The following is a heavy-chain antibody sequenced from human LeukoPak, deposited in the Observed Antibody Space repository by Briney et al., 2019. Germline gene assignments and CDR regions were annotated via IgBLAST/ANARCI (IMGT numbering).Heavy chain of an antibody. CDR2: IDSAGGRI. D-gene: IGHD3-10*01. CDR3: VADRGNWSGGDF. V-gene: IGHV3-74*01. J-gene: IGHJ4*02. CDR1: TFSFGGYW. Sequence: GGSLRLSCAGSTFSFGGYWIDWVGHLPGKGLAWVSRIDSAGGRIEWADSVKGRFTISRDNANNTVYLQMNSLRPEDSAVYYCVADRGNWSGGDFWGRGTLVIVSS.